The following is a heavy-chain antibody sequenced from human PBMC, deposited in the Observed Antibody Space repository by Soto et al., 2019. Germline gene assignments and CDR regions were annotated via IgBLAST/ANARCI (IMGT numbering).Heavy chain of an antibody. D-gene: IGHD3-9*01. V-gene: IGHV4-31*03. J-gene: IGHJ4*02. CDR2: IYYSGST. Sequence: HVQLQESGPGLVKPSQTLSLTCTVSGGSISSGGYYWSWIRQHPGKGLEWIGYIYYSGSTYYNPSLKSRVTISVDTTKNQFSLKLSSVTAADTAVYYCARDRVDILTGYYHFDYWGQGTLVTVSS. CDR1: GGSISSGGYY. CDR3: ARDRVDILTGYYHFDY.